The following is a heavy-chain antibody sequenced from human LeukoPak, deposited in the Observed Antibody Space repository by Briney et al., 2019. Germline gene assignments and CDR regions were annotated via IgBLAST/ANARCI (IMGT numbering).Heavy chain of an antibody. CDR1: GGSISSSSYY. CDR3: ARDDGGSLDI. V-gene: IGHV4-39*02. CDR2: IYYSGST. Sequence: PSETLSLTCTVSGGSISSSSYYWGWIRQPPGKGLEWIGSIYYSGSTYYNPSLKSRVTISVDTSKNQFSLKLSSVTAADTAVYYCARDDGGSLDIWGQGTMVTVSS. D-gene: IGHD1-26*01. J-gene: IGHJ3*02.